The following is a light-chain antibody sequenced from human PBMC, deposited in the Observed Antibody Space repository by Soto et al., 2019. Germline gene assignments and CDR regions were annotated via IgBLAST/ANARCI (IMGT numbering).Light chain of an antibody. J-gene: IGKJ5*01. V-gene: IGKV3-15*01. CDR3: QQYNTRPTTT. CDR1: QSVSSN. CDR2: GAS. Sequence: EIVMTQSPATLSVSPGERATLSCRASQSVSSNLAWYQQKPGQAPRLLIFGASTRATGIPARFSGSGSGTEFTLTISSLQSEDFAVYYCQQYNTRPTTTFGQGTRLEIK.